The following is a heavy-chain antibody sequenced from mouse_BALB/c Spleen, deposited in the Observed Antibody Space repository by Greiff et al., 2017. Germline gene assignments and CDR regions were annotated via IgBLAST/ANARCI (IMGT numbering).Heavy chain of an antibody. CDR3: ARNYYGSSDYFDY. V-gene: IGHV5-9-4*01. D-gene: IGHD1-1*01. Sequence: EVQLVESGGGLVKPGGSLKLSCAASGFTFSSYAMSWVRQSPEKRLEWVAEISSGGSYTYYPDTVTGRFTISRDNAKNTLYLEMSSLRSEDTAMYYCARNYYGSSDYFDYWGQGTTLTVSS. J-gene: IGHJ2*01. CDR1: GFTFSSYA. CDR2: ISSGGSYT.